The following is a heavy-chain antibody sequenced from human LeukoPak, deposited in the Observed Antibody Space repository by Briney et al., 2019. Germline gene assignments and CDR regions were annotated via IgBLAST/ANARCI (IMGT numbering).Heavy chain of an antibody. J-gene: IGHJ4*02. D-gene: IGHD7-27*01. CDR1: GYTFTGYY. CDR2: INLNSGGT. CDR3: ARDVEARTWGLGNY. V-gene: IGHV1-2*06. Sequence: ASVKVSCKTSGYTFTGYYMHWVRQAPGQGLEWMGRINLNSGGTNYAQKFQGRVTVTSDTSISTAYMELNNLRSDDTAVYYCARDVEARTWGLGNYWGQGTLVTVSS.